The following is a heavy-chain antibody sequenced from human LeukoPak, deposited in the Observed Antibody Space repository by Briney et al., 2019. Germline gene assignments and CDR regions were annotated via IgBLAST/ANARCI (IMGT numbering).Heavy chain of an antibody. V-gene: IGHV3-7*01. CDR1: GFTLGDYL. D-gene: IGHD3-3*01. CDR3: VREGGNEWYSGWFDP. CDR2: INKDGSEK. J-gene: IGHJ5*02. Sequence: GSLRLPLACLGFTLGDYLVDWVPPAPGEGVGWVGNINKDGSEKRYVDSVKGRLTISRDNAKNSLYLQMNSLRGEDTAEYYCVREGGNEWYSGWFDPWGQGALVIVSS.